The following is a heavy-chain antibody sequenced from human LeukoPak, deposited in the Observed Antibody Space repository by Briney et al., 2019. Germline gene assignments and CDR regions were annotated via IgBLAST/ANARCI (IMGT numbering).Heavy chain of an antibody. CDR2: INHSGST. J-gene: IGHJ4*02. CDR1: GGSFSGYY. V-gene: IGHV4-34*01. Sequence: SETLSLTCAVYGGSFSGYYWSWIRQPPGKGLEWIGEINHSGSTNYNPSLKSRVTISVDTFKNQFSLKLSSVTAADTAVYYCARDGYNTPGYWGQGTLVTVSS. CDR3: ARDGYNTPGY. D-gene: IGHD5-24*01.